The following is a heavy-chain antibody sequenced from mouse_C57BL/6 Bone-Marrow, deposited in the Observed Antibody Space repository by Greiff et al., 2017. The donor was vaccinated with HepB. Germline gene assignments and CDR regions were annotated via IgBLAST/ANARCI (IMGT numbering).Heavy chain of an antibody. D-gene: IGHD1-1*01. J-gene: IGHJ1*03. V-gene: IGHV1-50*01. CDR2: IDPSDSYT. CDR3: ARYLVTTVVAHWYFDV. CDR1: GYTFTSYW. Sequence: VQLQQPGAELVKPGASVKLSCKASGYTFTSYWMQWVKQRPGQGLEWIGEIDPSDSYTNYNQKFKGKATLTVDTSSSTAYMQLSSLTSEDSAVYYCARYLVTTVVAHWYFDVWGTGTTVTVSS.